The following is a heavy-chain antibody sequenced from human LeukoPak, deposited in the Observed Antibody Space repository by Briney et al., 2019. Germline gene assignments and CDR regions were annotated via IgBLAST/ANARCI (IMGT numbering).Heavy chain of an antibody. CDR2: IYYSGST. CDR1: GGSISSYY. CDR3: ARDHVLLWFGESLPYYYYYGMDV. Sequence: SETLSLTCTVSGGSISSYYWSWIRQPPGKGLEWIGYIYYSGSTNYNPSLKSRVTISVDTSKNQFSLKLGSVTAADTAVYYCARDHVLLWFGESLPYYYYYGMDVWGQGTTVTVSS. D-gene: IGHD3-10*01. J-gene: IGHJ6*02. V-gene: IGHV4-59*01.